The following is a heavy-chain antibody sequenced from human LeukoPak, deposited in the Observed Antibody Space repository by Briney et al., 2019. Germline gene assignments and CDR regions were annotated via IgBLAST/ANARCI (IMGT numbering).Heavy chain of an antibody. J-gene: IGHJ6*02. CDR2: IYHSGST. Sequence: SETLSLTCAVSGGSISSGGYSWGWIRQPPGKGLEWIGYIYHSGSTYYNPSLKSRVTISVDRSKNQSSLKLSSVTAADTAVYYCARDQPRSSGIGMDVWGQGTTVTVSS. V-gene: IGHV4-30-2*01. D-gene: IGHD3-10*01. CDR3: ARDQPRSSGIGMDV. CDR1: GGSISSGGYS.